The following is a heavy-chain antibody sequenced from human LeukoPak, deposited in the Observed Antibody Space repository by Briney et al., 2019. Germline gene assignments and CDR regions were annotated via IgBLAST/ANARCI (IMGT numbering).Heavy chain of an antibody. D-gene: IGHD2-2*01. Sequence: GGSLRLSCAASGFTFSSYGMHWVRQAPGKGLEWVAFIRYDGSNKYYADSVKGRFTISRDNSKNTLYLQMNSLRAEDTAVYYCASIGYCSSTGCDNWFDPWGQGTLVTVSS. CDR3: ASIGYCSSTGCDNWFDP. J-gene: IGHJ5*02. V-gene: IGHV3-30*02. CDR2: IRYDGSNK. CDR1: GFTFSSYG.